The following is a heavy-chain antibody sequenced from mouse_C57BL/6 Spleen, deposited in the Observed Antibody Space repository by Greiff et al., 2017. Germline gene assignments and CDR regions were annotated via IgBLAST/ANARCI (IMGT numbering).Heavy chain of an antibody. D-gene: IGHD1-2*01. V-gene: IGHV3-6*01. J-gene: IGHJ2*01. CDR3: AILTTAYYFDY. CDR1: GYSITSGYY. Sequence: EVQLVESGPGLVKPSQSLSLTCSVTGYSITSGYYWNWIRQFPGNKLEWMGYISYDGSNNYNPSLKNRISITRDTSKNQFFLKLNSVTTEDTATYYCAILTTAYYFDYWGQGTTLTVSS. CDR2: ISYDGSN.